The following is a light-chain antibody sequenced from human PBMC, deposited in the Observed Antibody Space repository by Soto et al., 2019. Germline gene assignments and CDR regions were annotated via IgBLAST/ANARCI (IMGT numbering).Light chain of an antibody. CDR3: HQYLSAPFT. CDR1: QPVLYSSNNRNY. V-gene: IGKV4-1*01. CDR2: WAS. Sequence: TVMTQSPESLAVSLGERATINCKSSQPVLYSSNNRNYLAWYQQRPGQPPKLLIYWASTRESGVPDRFSGSGSGTDFTLTITSLQAEDVAVYYCHQYLSAPFTFGQGTKLEIK. J-gene: IGKJ2*01.